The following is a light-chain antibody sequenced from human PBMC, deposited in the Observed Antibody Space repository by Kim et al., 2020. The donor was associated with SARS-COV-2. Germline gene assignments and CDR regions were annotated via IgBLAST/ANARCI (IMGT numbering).Light chain of an antibody. CDR3: SSFTTRSTLV. J-gene: IGLJ3*02. Sequence: GQSITISCTATSSNIGSDNYVPWHQQHPGKAPKLMIYDVNKRPSGISSRFSGSKSGSTASLTISGLQAEDEADYYCSSFTTRSTLVFGGGTKVTVL. CDR2: DVN. V-gene: IGLV2-14*03. CDR1: SSNIGSDNY.